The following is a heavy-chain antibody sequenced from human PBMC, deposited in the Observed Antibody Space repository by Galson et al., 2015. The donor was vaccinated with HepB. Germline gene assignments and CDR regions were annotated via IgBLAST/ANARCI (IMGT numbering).Heavy chain of an antibody. CDR1: GFTFSSYE. Sequence: SLRLSCAASGFTFSSYEMNWVRQAPGKGLEWVSYISSSGSTIYYADSVKGRFTISRDNAKNSLYLQMNSLRAEDTAVYYCARGGVTIFGVVIRGYYYYGMDVWGQGTTVTVSS. V-gene: IGHV3-48*03. CDR2: ISSSGSTI. D-gene: IGHD3-3*01. J-gene: IGHJ6*02. CDR3: ARGGVTIFGVVIRGYYYYGMDV.